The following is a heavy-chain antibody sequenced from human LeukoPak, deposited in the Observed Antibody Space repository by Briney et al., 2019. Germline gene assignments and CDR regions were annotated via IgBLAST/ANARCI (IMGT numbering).Heavy chain of an antibody. CDR1: GASFSSYA. CDR2: IIPIFGTS. J-gene: IGHJ6*03. CDR3: AKQGALRQDYYMDV. Sequence: ASLKVSCKASGASFSSYAISWVRQAPGQGLEWMGRIIPIFGTSNYAQRFQGRVTITADIVSSTAYMEVNNLTSEDTAVYFCAKQGALRQDYYMDVWGNGTTVTVSS. V-gene: IGHV1-69*06.